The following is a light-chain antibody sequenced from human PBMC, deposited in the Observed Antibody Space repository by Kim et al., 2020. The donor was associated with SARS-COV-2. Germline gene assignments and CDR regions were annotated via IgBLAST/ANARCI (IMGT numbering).Light chain of an antibody. CDR1: GDDCKN. CDR3: QVWDTGSDHPI. Sequence: RGDRDGITRGETGDDCKNITGYQQKPSQAQVLVIYYDTDRPSGIPGRFSGSTSGNTATLTISRVEAGDEADYYCQVWDTGSDHPIFVGGTQLTVL. J-gene: IGLJ2*01. CDR2: YDT. V-gene: IGLV3-21*04.